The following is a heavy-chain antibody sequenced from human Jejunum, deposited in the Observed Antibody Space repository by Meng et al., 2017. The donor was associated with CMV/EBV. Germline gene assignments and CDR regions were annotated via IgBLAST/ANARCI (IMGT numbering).Heavy chain of an antibody. V-gene: IGHV3-23*01. J-gene: IGHJ4*02. D-gene: IGHD1-26*01. CDR2: ISGSGGAT. CDR1: FSSFG. Sequence: FSSFGMSWVSQDPGKGLEWVSGISGSGGATYHADSVKGRFTISRDTSKNTLYLQMNSLRAEDTAVYYCAKVPGRDLLRTPYYFDDWGQGQLVTVSS. CDR3: AKVPGRDLLRTPYYFDD.